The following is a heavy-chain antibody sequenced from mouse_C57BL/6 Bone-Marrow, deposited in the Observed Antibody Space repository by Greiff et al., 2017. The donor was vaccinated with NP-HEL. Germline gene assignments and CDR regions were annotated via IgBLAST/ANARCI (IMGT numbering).Heavy chain of an antibody. J-gene: IGHJ2*01. D-gene: IGHD2-12*01. Sequence: QVQLQQSGPELVKPGASVKISCKASGYAFSSSWMNWVKQRPGKGLEWIGRIYPGDGDTNYNGKFKGKATLTADKSSSTAYMQLSSLTSEDSAVYFCARNPFYDGYFDYWGQGTTLTVSS. CDR3: ARNPFYDGYFDY. CDR1: GYAFSSSW. CDR2: IYPGDGDT. V-gene: IGHV1-82*01.